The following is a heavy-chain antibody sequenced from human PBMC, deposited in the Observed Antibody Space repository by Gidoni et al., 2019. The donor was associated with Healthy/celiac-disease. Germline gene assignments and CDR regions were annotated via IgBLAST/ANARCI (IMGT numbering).Heavy chain of an antibody. CDR3: AKGYYDYVWGSYREDVFDI. Sequence: QVQLVESGGGVVKPGRSLRRSGAAYGFTFSSEGRHWVRQAPGKGLEWVAVISYDGSNKYYADSVKGRFTISRDNSTNTLYLQMNSLRAEDTAVYYCAKGYYDYVWGSYREDVFDIWGQGTMVTVSS. CDR1: GFTFSSEG. D-gene: IGHD3-16*02. CDR2: ISYDGSNK. V-gene: IGHV3-30*18. J-gene: IGHJ3*02.